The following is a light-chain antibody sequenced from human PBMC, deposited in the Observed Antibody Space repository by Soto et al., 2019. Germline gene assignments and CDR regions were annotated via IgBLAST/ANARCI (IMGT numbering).Light chain of an antibody. CDR3: QQSYSTPWT. CDR1: QSISSY. J-gene: IGKJ1*01. V-gene: IGKV1-39*01. CDR2: AAS. Sequence: DIQMTQSPSSLSASVGDRVTITCRASQSISSYLNWYQQKPGKAPKLLIYAASSLQSGVPSRFSGSGSGTDFTLTISSLQPEDFATYYCQQSYSTPWTFGQETNLDIK.